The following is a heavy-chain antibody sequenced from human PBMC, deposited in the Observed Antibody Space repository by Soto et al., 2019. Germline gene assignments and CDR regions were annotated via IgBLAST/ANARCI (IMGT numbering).Heavy chain of an antibody. V-gene: IGHV3-66*01. Sequence: EVPLVESGGGLVQPGGSLRLSCAASGFTVSSSYMSWVRQAPGKGLEWVSVIYSGGSISYADSVKGRFTISRDNSKSPXXLQMNSLRAEDTAVYYCARGYCGSSASCFVAWFDPWGQGTLVTVSS. D-gene: IGHD2-2*01. CDR3: ARGYCGSSASCFVAWFDP. CDR1: GFTVSSSY. CDR2: IYSGGSI. J-gene: IGHJ5*02.